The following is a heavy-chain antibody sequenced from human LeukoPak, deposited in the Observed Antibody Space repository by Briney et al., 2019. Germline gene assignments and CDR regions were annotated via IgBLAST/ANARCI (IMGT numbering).Heavy chain of an antibody. D-gene: IGHD6-13*01. Sequence: ASVKVSCKASGYTFTSYDINWVRQATGQGLEWMGWMNPDSGNTGYAQKFQGRVTITRNTSISTAYMELSSLRSEDTAVYYCARGTSEDSSWYDCWGQGTLVTVSS. CDR1: GYTFTSYD. J-gene: IGHJ5*01. CDR3: ARGTSEDSSWYDC. CDR2: MNPDSGNT. V-gene: IGHV1-8*03.